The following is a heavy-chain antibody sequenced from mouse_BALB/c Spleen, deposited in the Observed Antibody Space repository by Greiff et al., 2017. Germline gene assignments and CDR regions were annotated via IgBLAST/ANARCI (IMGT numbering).Heavy chain of an antibody. CDR2: IYYSGTI. D-gene: IGHD2-3*01. CDR3: ARDRGWEGFDY. CDR1: GISITTGNYR. V-gene: IGHV3-5*02. Sequence: EVKLMESGPGLVKPSQTVSLTCTVTGISITTGNYRWSWIRQFPGNKLEWIGYIYYSGTITYNPSLTSRTTITRDTSKNQFFLEMNSLTAEDTATYYCARDRGWEGFDYWGQGTTLTVSS. J-gene: IGHJ2*01.